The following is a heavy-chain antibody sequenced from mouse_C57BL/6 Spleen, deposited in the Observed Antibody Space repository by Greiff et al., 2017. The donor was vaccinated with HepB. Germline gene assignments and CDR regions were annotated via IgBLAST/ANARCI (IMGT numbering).Heavy chain of an antibody. J-gene: IGHJ3*01. V-gene: IGHV1-74*01. CDR1: GYTFTSYW. CDR2: IHPSDSDT. Sequence: QVQLQQPGAELVKPGASVKVSCKASGYTFTSYWMHWVKQRPVQGLEWIGRIHPSDSDTNYNQKFKGKATLTVDKSSSTAYMQLSSLTSEDSAVYYCAMGGDYDVWFAYWGQGTLVTVSA. D-gene: IGHD2-4*01. CDR3: AMGGDYDVWFAY.